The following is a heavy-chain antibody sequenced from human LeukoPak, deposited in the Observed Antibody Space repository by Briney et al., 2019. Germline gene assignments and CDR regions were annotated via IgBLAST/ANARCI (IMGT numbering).Heavy chain of an antibody. CDR3: ARLITGTTTAFDI. D-gene: IGHD1-7*01. CDR2: VYTSGST. V-gene: IGHV4-4*07. J-gene: IGHJ3*02. CDR1: GGSISGYY. Sequence: KPSETLSLTCSVSGGSISGYYWTWIRQPAGKGLGWIGRVYTSGSTHYNPSLKTRLTMSVDTSKNQFSLKLSSVTAADTAVYYCARLITGTTTAFDIWGQGTMVTVSS.